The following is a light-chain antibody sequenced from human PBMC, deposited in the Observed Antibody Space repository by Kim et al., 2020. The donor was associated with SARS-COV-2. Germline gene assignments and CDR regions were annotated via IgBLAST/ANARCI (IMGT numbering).Light chain of an antibody. Sequence: DIVMTQSPDSLAVSLGGRATINCKSSQSVLYSSNNKNYLAWYQQKPGQPPKLLIYWASTRESGVPERFSGSESGTDFTLTISSLQAEDVAVYYCQQYYSTPQTFGQGTKVDIK. V-gene: IGKV4-1*01. CDR2: WAS. CDR3: QQYYSTPQT. J-gene: IGKJ1*01. CDR1: QSVLYSSNNKNY.